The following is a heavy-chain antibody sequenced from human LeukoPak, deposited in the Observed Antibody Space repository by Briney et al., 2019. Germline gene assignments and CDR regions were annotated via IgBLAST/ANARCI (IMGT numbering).Heavy chain of an antibody. V-gene: IGHV3-23*01. CDR2: ISGSGGST. J-gene: IGHJ4*02. CDR3: ARVSSGWYYFDY. D-gene: IGHD6-19*01. Sequence: GGSLRLSCAASGFTFSSYAMSWVRQAPGKGLEWVSAISGSGGSTYYADSVKGRFTISRDNSKNTLYLQMNSLRAEDTAVYYCARVSSGWYYFDYWGQGTLVTVSS. CDR1: GFTFSSYA.